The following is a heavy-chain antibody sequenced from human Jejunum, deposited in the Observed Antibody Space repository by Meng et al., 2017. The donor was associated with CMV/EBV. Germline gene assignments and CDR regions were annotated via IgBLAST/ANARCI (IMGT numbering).Heavy chain of an antibody. D-gene: IGHD5/OR15-5a*01. CDR3: ARDEVSMMYYGMDV. CDR1: GFTFGSSS. J-gene: IGHJ6*02. CDR2: ISSSSNII. V-gene: IGHV3-48*04. Sequence: GFTFGSSSMDSVRPAPGKGLEWVSYISSSSNIIYYPDPVKGRFTVSRANARNSLFLQMNSLGAEDTAVYYCARDEVSMMYYGMDVWSQGTTVTVSS.